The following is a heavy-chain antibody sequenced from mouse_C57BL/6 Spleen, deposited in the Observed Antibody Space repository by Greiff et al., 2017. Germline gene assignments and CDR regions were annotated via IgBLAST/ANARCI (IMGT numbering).Heavy chain of an antibody. CDR2: INPSNGGT. Sequence: QVQLQQPGTELVKPGASVKLSCKASGYTFTSYWMHWVKQRPGQGLEWIGNINPSNGGTNYNEKFKSKATLTVDKSSSTAYMQLSSLTSEDSAVYYCARYPITTVVAPYYYAMDYWGQGTSVTVSS. CDR3: ARYPITTVVAPYYYAMDY. CDR1: GYTFTSYW. V-gene: IGHV1-53*01. J-gene: IGHJ4*01. D-gene: IGHD1-1*01.